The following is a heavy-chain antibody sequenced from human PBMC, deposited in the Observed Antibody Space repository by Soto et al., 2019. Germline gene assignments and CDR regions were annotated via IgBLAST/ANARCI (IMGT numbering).Heavy chain of an antibody. V-gene: IGHV3-23*01. CDR1: GFTFNSYV. Sequence: PGGSLRLSCAASGFTFNSYVMTWVRQAPGEGLEWVSSISRSGRGSAYYADSVKGRFTISRDNSENTLFLQMNNLRDEYTALYYCARGRYLDSSDYWVANLPFDHWGLGTLVTVSS. CDR2: ISRSGRGSA. D-gene: IGHD3-22*01. J-gene: IGHJ4*02. CDR3: ARGRYLDSSDYWVANLPFDH.